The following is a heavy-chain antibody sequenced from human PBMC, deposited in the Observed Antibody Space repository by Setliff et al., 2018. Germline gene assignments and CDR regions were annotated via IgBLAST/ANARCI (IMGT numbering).Heavy chain of an antibody. J-gene: IGHJ4*02. V-gene: IGHV4-59*03. D-gene: IGHD3-3*01. CDR1: GVSIRGFY. CDR3: ARGGYNSRSGYSAYYYDY. CDR2: AFHTGKT. Sequence: LSLTCTVSGVSIRGFYWTWIRQSPKRGLEWLGYAFHTGKTDYNPSLMSRVIISIDMSRKQFSLKLSSVTAADTAMYFCARGGYNSRSGYSAYYYDYWGQGALVTVSS.